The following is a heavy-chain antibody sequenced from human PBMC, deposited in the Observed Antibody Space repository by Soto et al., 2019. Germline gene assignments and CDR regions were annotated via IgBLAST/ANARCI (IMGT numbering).Heavy chain of an antibody. Sequence: EVQLLESGGGLVQPGGSLRLSCAASGFTFSSYAMSWVRQAPGKGLEWVSAISGSGGSTYYADSVKGRFTISRDNSKNTLYLQMNSMRAEDTAVYYCGKGTYYYESSGYFDYWGQGTLVTVSS. CDR1: GFTFSSYA. CDR2: ISGSGGST. CDR3: GKGTYYYESSGYFDY. V-gene: IGHV3-23*01. D-gene: IGHD3-22*01. J-gene: IGHJ4*02.